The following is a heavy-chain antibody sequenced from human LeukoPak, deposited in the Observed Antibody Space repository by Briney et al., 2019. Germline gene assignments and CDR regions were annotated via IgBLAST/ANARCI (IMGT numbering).Heavy chain of an antibody. V-gene: IGHV3-23*01. Sequence: GGSLRLSCAASGFTFTSYVMSWVRQAPGRGLEWVSDISGSGGSTYYADSVKGRFTISRDNSKNTLYLQMNSLRAEDTAVYYCSKKGDNYDYGMDVWGQGTTVTVSS. CDR2: ISGSGGST. CDR3: SKKGDNYDYGMDV. D-gene: IGHD2-21*02. CDR1: GFTFTSYV. J-gene: IGHJ6*02.